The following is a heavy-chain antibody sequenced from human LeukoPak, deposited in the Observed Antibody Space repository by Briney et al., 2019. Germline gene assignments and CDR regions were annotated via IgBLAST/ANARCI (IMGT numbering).Heavy chain of an antibody. V-gene: IGHV3-74*01. CDR2: ITNDGSST. CDR3: ARMIVVATYYFDY. D-gene: IGHD3-22*01. CDR1: GLTFSSHW. Sequence: PGGSLRLSCAASGLTFSSHWMHWVRQAPGKGLVWVSRITNDGSSTTYADSVKGRFTISRDNSKNTLYLQMNSLRAEDTAVYYCARMIVVATYYFDYWGQGTLVTVSS. J-gene: IGHJ4*02.